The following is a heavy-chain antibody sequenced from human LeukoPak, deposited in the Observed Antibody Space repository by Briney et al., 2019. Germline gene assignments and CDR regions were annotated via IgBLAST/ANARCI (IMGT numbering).Heavy chain of an antibody. V-gene: IGHV4-31*03. CDR1: GGSISSGGYY. Sequence: SETLSLTCTVSGGSISSGGYYWSWIRQHPGKGLEWIGYIYYSGDTYYNPSLKSRLSLSVDTSKNQFSLKLSSVTAADTAVYYCARVVQIHDDAFDIWGQETMVTVSS. CDR3: ARVVQIHDDAFDI. CDR2: IYYSGDT. J-gene: IGHJ3*02.